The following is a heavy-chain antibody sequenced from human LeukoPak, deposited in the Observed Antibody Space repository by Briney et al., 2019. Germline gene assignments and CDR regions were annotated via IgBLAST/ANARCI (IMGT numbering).Heavy chain of an antibody. CDR3: ARDHYGSGSYKAYFDY. J-gene: IGHJ4*01. D-gene: IGHD3-10*01. CDR2: AYSSGAT. Sequence: PSETLSLTCTVSDASVTTYSWSWLRQPAGKGLEWMRRAYSSGATKYNPSLKSRVTISADTSKNQFSLKLPSVTAADTAVYYCARDHYGSGSYKAYFDYWGHGIQVTVSS. CDR1: DASVTTYS. V-gene: IGHV4-4*07.